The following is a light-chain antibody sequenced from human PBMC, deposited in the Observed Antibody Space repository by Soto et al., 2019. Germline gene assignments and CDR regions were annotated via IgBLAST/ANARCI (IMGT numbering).Light chain of an antibody. CDR3: CSYAGSSTSYV. V-gene: IGLV2-23*02. Sequence: QSALTQPASVSGSPGQSITISCTGTSSDVGSYNLVSWYQQHPGKAPKLMIYEVSKRPSGFSNRFSGSKSGNTASLTISGLQAEDEADYYCCSYAGSSTSYVFGTGTKLTVL. CDR2: EVS. CDR1: SSDVGSYNL. J-gene: IGLJ1*01.